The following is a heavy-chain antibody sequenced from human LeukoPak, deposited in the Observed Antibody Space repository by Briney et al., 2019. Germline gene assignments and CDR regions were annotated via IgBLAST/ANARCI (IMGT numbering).Heavy chain of an antibody. V-gene: IGHV4-59*11. CDR2: INYSGST. CDR1: GASISRHF. CDR3: ARECYYDSSGYCGFDY. D-gene: IGHD3-22*01. J-gene: IGHJ4*02. Sequence: SSETLSLTCTVSGASISRHFWSWIRQPPGKGLQWIGFINYSGSTKYNPSLKSRVTISVDTSKNQFSLKLSSVTAADTAVYYCARECYYDSSGYCGFDYWGQGTLVTVSS.